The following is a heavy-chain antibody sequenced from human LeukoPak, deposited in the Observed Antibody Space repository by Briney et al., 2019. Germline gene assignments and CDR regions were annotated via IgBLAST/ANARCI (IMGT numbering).Heavy chain of an antibody. Sequence: PSETLSLTCAVSGGSISSSNWWSWVRQPPGKGLEWIGEIFHSGSTNYNPSLKSRVTISVDKSKNQFSLKLNSVTAADTAVYYCARRGRGGGVVPAADLDYWGQGTLVTVSS. D-gene: IGHD2-2*01. CDR2: IFHSGST. CDR3: ARRGRGGGVVPAADLDY. J-gene: IGHJ4*02. V-gene: IGHV4-4*02. CDR1: GGSISSSNW.